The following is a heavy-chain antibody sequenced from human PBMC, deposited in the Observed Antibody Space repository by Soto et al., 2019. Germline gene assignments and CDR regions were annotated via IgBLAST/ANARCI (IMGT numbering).Heavy chain of an antibody. CDR2: ISGSGGST. D-gene: IGHD2-15*01. J-gene: IGHJ3*02. CDR3: AKRGVIVVVVAATHRGEHAFDI. CDR1: GFTFSSYA. V-gene: IGHV3-23*01. Sequence: GGSLRLSCAASGFTFSSYAMSWVRQAPGKGLEWVSAISGSGGSTYYADSVKGRFTISRDNSKNTLYLQMNSLRAEDTAVYYCAKRGVIVVVVAATHRGEHAFDIWGQGTMVTVSS.